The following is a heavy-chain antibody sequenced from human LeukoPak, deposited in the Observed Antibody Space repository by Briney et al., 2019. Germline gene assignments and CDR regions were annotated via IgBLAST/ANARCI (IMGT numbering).Heavy chain of an antibody. CDR2: IYYTGST. J-gene: IGHJ5*02. CDR3: ARGRRLVPTSRRGFDP. Sequence: SETLSLTCTVSGGSIRGNYWTWIRQPPGKGLEWIGYIYYTGSTNYNPSLKSRVTISVDTSKNQFSLKLSSVTAADTAVYYCARGRRLVPTSRRGFDPWGQGTLVTVSS. D-gene: IGHD5-24*01. CDR1: GGSIRGNY. V-gene: IGHV4-59*12.